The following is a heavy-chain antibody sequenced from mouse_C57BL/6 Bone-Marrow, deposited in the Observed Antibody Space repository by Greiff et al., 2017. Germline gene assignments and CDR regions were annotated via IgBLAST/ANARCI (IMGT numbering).Heavy chain of an antibody. D-gene: IGHD2-4*01. J-gene: IGHJ2*01. Sequence: QVHVKQPGTELVKPGASVKLSCKASGYTFTSYWMHWVKQRPGQGLEWIGNINPSNGGTNYNEKFKSKATLTVDKSSSTAYMQLSSLTSEDSAVYYCARYYYDYLYYFDYWGQGTTLTVSS. CDR1: GYTFTSYW. CDR2: INPSNGGT. V-gene: IGHV1-53*01. CDR3: ARYYYDYLYYFDY.